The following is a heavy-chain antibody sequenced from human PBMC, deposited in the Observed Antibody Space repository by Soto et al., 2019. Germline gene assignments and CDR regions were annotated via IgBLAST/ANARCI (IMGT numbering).Heavy chain of an antibody. Sequence: QAHLVESGGGVVQPGRSLRLSCADSGFTFTSYGMHWVRQAPGTRLEWVAVISYDGGLQHYADSVKGRFTISRDNSKNMVLLQMTSLRAEDTAVYYCVSDRGYGHASVPYSWGQGTLVSVSS. V-gene: IGHV3-30*03. J-gene: IGHJ4*02. CDR2: ISYDGGLQ. D-gene: IGHD5-18*01. CDR3: VSDRGYGHASVPYS. CDR1: GFTFTSYG.